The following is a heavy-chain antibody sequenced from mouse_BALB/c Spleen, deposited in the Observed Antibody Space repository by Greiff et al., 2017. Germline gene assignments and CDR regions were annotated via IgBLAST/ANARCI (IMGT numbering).Heavy chain of an antibody. CDR2: IDPENGDT. J-gene: IGHJ4*01. Sequence: VQLKESGAELVRSGASVKLSCTASGFNIKDYYMHWVKQRPEQGLEWIGWIDPENGDTEYAPKFQGKATMTADTSSNTAYLQLSSLTSEDTAVYYCNACDYGSRSMDYWGQGTSVTVSS. CDR1: GFNIKDYY. V-gene: IGHV14-4*02. D-gene: IGHD1-1*01. CDR3: NACDYGSRSMDY.